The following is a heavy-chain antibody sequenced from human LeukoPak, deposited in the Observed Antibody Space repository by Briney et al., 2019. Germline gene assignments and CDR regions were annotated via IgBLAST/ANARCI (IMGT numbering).Heavy chain of an antibody. Sequence: SETLSLTCAVYGGSFSGYYWSWIRQPPGKGLEWIGEINHSGSTNYNPSLKSRVTISVDTSKNQFSLKLSSVTAADTAVYYCARRRYYDYVWGSYRPAPSYYYYYMDVWGKGTMVTISS. CDR2: INHSGST. CDR1: GGSFSGYY. J-gene: IGHJ6*03. V-gene: IGHV4-34*01. D-gene: IGHD3-16*02. CDR3: ARRRYYDYVWGSYRPAPSYYYYYMDV.